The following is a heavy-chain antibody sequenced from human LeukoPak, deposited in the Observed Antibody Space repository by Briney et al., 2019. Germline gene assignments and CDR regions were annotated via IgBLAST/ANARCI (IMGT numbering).Heavy chain of an antibody. V-gene: IGHV4-34*01. J-gene: IGHJ3*02. CDR2: INHSGST. Sequence: SETLSLTCAVYGGSFSGYYWGWIRQPPGKGLEWIGEINHSGSTNYNPSLKSRVTISVDTSKNQFSLKLSSVTAADTAVYYCGCTGSGGYAFDIWGQGTMVTVSS. CDR3: GCTGSGGYAFDI. D-gene: IGHD3-10*01. CDR1: GGSFSGYY.